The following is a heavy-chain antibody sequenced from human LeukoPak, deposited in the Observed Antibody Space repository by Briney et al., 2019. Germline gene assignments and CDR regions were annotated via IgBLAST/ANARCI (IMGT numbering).Heavy chain of an antibody. CDR3: ARDKPYSGSAVAKKQSGFDI. Sequence: GGSLRLSCAASGCTFSSYAMHWVRQAPGKGLEWVAVISYDGSNKYYADSVKGRFTISRDNSKNTLYLQMNSLRAEDTAVYYCARDKPYSGSAVAKKQSGFDIWGQGTMVTVSS. J-gene: IGHJ3*02. CDR1: GCTFSSYA. D-gene: IGHD1-26*01. CDR2: ISYDGSNK. V-gene: IGHV3-30*04.